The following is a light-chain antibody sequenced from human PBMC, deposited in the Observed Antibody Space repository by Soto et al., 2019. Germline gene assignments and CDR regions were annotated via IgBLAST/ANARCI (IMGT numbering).Light chain of an antibody. CDR3: QQYVSSPWA. V-gene: IGKV3-20*01. CDR2: GAS. J-gene: IGKJ1*01. CDR1: QSVTNSF. Sequence: EIVLAQSPGTLSLSPGERATLSCRASQSVTNSFLAWYQQQPGQAPRLLIYGASRRATGIPDRFTGSGAGTDFTLTISRMEPEDFSVYYCQQYVSSPWAFGQGTKVEI.